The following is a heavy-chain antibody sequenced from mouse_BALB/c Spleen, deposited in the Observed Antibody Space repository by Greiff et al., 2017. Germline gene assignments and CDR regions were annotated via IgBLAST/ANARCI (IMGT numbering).Heavy chain of an antibody. CDR3: ARERFFDY. Sequence: LVESGAELARPGASVKMSCKASGYTFTSYTMHWVKQRPGQGLEWIGYINPSSGYTNYNQKFKDKATLTADKSSSTAYMQLSSLTSEDSAVYYCARERFFDYWGQGTTLTVSS. J-gene: IGHJ2*01. CDR2: INPSSGYT. V-gene: IGHV1-4*01. CDR1: GYTFTSYT.